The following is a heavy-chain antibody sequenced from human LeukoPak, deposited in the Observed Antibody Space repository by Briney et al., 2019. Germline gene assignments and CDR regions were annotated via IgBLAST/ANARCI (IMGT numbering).Heavy chain of an antibody. Sequence: PGGSLRLSCAASGFTFSSYAMSWVRQAPGKGLEWVSAISGSGGSTYHADSVKGRFTISRDNSKNTLYLQMNSLRAEDTAVYYCAKDRSSSWYDYYYMDVWGKGTTVTVSS. CDR3: AKDRSSSWYDYYYMDV. V-gene: IGHV3-23*01. CDR1: GFTFSSYA. J-gene: IGHJ6*03. CDR2: ISGSGGST. D-gene: IGHD6-13*01.